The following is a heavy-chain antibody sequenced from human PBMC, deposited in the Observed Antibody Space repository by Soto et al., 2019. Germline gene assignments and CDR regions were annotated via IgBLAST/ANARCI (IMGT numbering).Heavy chain of an antibody. V-gene: IGHV1-18*01. CDR2: STHTGNT. Sequence: QVQLVQSGPEVKKPGASVKVSCKTSGYTFTSYVINWVRQAPGQGLEWMGFSTHTGNTNYAQKFQGRVALTSDSSTSTAYMEVRGLRSDDTAVYYCARSGEHPLDFWDQGTPVTISS. J-gene: IGHJ4*02. D-gene: IGHD3-10*01. CDR3: ARSGEHPLDF. CDR1: GYTFTSYV.